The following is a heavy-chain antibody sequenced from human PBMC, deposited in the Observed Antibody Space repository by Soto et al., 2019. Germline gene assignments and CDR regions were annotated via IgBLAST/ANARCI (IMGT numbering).Heavy chain of an antibody. J-gene: IGHJ5*02. D-gene: IGHD6-19*01. CDR1: GDSVSSNSAA. CDR2: TYYRSKWYN. V-gene: IGHV6-1*01. CDR3: AISIAVAGRCNCFDP. Sequence: SQTLSLTCAISGDSVSSNSAAWNWIRQSPSRGLEWLGRTYYRSKWYNDYAVSVKSRITINPDTSKNQFSLQLNSVTPEDTAVYYCAISIAVAGRCNCFDPWGQGTLVTVS.